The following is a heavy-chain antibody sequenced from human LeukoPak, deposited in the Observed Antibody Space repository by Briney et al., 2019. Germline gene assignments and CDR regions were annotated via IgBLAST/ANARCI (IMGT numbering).Heavy chain of an antibody. CDR1: GGSISSYY. V-gene: IGHV4-59*13. Sequence: KPSETLSLTCTVSGGSISSYYWSWIRQPTGEGLEWIGYIYYSGSTNYNPSLKSRVTISVDTSKNQFSLKLSSVTAADTAVYYCARDLDPIDYWGQGTLVTVSS. CDR2: IYYSGST. CDR3: ARDLDPIDY. D-gene: IGHD3-3*01. J-gene: IGHJ4*02.